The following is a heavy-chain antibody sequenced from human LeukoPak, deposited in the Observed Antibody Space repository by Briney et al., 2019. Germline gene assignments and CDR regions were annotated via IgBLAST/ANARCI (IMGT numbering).Heavy chain of an antibody. CDR2: IYQSGST. V-gene: IGHV4-30-2*01. CDR3: ASRGGYDAFFY. CDR1: GGSISSGGSS. Sequence: SSETLSLTCAVSGGSISSGGSSWSWIRQPPGKGLEWIGYIYQSGSTYYNPSLRGRVTISVDRSKNQFSLRLTSMTAADTAVYYCASRGGYDAFFYWGQGTLVTVSS. D-gene: IGHD5-12*01. J-gene: IGHJ4*02.